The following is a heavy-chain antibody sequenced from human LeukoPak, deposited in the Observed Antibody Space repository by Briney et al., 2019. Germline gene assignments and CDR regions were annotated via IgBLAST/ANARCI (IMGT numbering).Heavy chain of an antibody. CDR3: ATEWYSSDWGLEY. J-gene: IGHJ4*02. V-gene: IGHV3-11*06. D-gene: IGHD6-19*01. CDR1: GFSFGDYY. CDR2: ISGSRGSSTFT. Sequence: GGSLRLSCAASGFSFGDYYMIWIRQAPGKGLEWVSFISGSRGSSTFTNHADSVKGRFTISRDNAKNSLYLQMNSLRVEDTAVYYCATEWYSSDWGLEYWGQGTLVTVSS.